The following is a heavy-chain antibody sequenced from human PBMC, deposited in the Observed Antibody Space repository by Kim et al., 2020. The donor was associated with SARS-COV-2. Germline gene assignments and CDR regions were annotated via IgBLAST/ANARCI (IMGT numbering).Heavy chain of an antibody. J-gene: IGHJ4*02. CDR3: ARGGAYSSSWHVDY. D-gene: IGHD6-13*01. CDR2: IYSGGST. Sequence: GGSLRLSCAASGFTVSSNYMSWVRQAPGKGLEWVSVIYSGGSTYYADSVKGRFTISRDNSKNTLYLQMNSLRVEYTAVYYCARGGAYSSSWHVDYWGQGTLVTVSS. CDR1: GFTVSSNY. V-gene: IGHV3-66*01.